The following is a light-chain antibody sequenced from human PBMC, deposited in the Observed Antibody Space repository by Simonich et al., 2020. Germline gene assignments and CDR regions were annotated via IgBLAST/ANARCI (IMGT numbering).Light chain of an antibody. V-gene: IGKV4-1*01. Sequence: DIVMTQSPDSLAVSLGERATINGKSSQSVLYSSNNKNYLAWYQQKPGQPPKLLIYWASTRESGVPDRFSGSGSGTDFTLTISCLQAEDVAVYYCQQYYSTPFTFGPGTKVDIK. J-gene: IGKJ3*01. CDR1: QSVLYSSNNKNY. CDR3: QQYYSTPFT. CDR2: WAS.